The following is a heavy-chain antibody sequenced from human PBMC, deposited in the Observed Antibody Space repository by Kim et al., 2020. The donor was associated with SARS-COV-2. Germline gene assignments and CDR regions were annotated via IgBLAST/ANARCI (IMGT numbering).Heavy chain of an antibody. Sequence: SETLSLTCAVSGDSTSSINWWSWVRQHPGKGLEWIGEIYHNENTNYNPSLKSRVIISLDKSKNQFSLTLNSVTAADTAVYYCARSRATTEGDYTLGYWGQGTPVTVSS. D-gene: IGHD4-17*01. CDR2: IYHNENT. CDR3: ARSRATTEGDYTLGY. V-gene: IGHV4-4*02. CDR1: GDSTSSINW. J-gene: IGHJ4*02.